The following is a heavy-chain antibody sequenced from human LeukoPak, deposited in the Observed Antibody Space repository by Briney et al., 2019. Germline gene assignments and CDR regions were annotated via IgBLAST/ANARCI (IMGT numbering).Heavy chain of an antibody. Sequence: PSETLSLTCTVSGGSISSSSYYWGWIRQPPGKGLEWIGSIYYSGSTYYNPSLKSRVTISVDTSKNQFSLKLSSVTAADTAVYYCARPSPRGSYFQHWGQGTLVTVSS. CDR3: ARPSPRGSYFQH. D-gene: IGHD3-10*01. CDR1: GGSISSSSYY. CDR2: IYYSGST. J-gene: IGHJ1*01. V-gene: IGHV4-39*01.